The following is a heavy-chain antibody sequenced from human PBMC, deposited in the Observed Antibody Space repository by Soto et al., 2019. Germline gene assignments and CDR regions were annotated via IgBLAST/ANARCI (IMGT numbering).Heavy chain of an antibody. V-gene: IGHV4-59*01. CDR3: ERLNGYGVSTSCHGYDGMEV. J-gene: IGHJ6*02. D-gene: IGHD2-2*03. Sequence: SETLSLTCTVSGGSISSYYWSWIRQPPGKGLEWIGYIYYSGSTNYNPSLKSRVTISVDTSKNQFSLKLSSVTAADTAVYYCERLNGYGVSTSCHGYDGMEVWGQGTTVSVSS. CDR2: IYYSGST. CDR1: GGSISSYY.